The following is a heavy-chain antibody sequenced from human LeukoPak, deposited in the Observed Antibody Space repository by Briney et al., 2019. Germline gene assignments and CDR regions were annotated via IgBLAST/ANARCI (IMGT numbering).Heavy chain of an antibody. J-gene: IGHJ6*03. CDR3: ARESGTVPFYNALTGRQDYYFYYMDF. V-gene: IGHV1-69*05. D-gene: IGHD3-9*01. CDR1: GDIFNKYG. Sequence: SVKVSCKASGDIFNKYGIRWVRQAPGQRLEWMGGITPISVPPSYAQNFQGRLTITTDESTSTFYMELTSLKFDDSAVYFCARESGTVPFYNALTGRQDYYFYYMDFWGKGTTVTVSS. CDR2: ITPISVPP.